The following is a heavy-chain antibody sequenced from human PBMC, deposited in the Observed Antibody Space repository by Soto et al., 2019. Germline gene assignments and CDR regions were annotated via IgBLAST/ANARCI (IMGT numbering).Heavy chain of an antibody. J-gene: IGHJ6*01. V-gene: IGHV3-53*01. D-gene: IGHD2-21*02. Sequence: EVQLVESGGGLIQPGGSLRLSCAASGFTVWTTHMSRVRQAPGKGLEWVSVITNEGATSYADSVKGRFTISRDNSENKIYLQMSGLRAEDTAVYYCAKEYFYSLDVRGQGTTVTVSS. CDR2: ITNEGAT. CDR3: AKEYFYSLDV. CDR1: GFTVWTTH.